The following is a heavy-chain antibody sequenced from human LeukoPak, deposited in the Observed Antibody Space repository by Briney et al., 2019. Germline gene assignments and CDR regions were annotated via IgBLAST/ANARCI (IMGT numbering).Heavy chain of an antibody. D-gene: IGHD2-15*01. CDR3: AKDGSGGGWKWFDP. CDR2: IRYDGNSN. J-gene: IGHJ5*02. V-gene: IGHV3-30*02. CDR1: GFTFRSYG. Sequence: GGSLRLSCAASGFTFRSYGMHWVRQAPGKGLEWVAFIRYDGNSNYYADSVKGRFTISRDNSRSTLYLQMNSLRAEDTAVYYCAKDGSGGGWKWFDPWGQGTLVTVSS.